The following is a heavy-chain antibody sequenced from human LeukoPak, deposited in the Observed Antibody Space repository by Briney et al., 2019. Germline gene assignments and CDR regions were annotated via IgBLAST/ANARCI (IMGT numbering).Heavy chain of an antibody. D-gene: IGHD3-10*01. J-gene: IGHJ4*02. CDR3: ARARFGDYPDY. CDR2: IYYSGST. V-gene: IGHV4-59*01. Sequence: SETLSLTCTVSGGSISSYYWSWIRQPPGKGLEWIGYIYYSGSTNYNPSLKSRVTISVDTSKNQFSLKLSSVTAADTAVYYCARARFGDYPDYWGQGTLVTVSS. CDR1: GGSISSYY.